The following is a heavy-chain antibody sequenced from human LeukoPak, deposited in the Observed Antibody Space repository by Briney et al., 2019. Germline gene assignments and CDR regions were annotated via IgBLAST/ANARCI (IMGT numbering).Heavy chain of an antibody. D-gene: IGHD3-9*01. V-gene: IGHV3-7*05. CDR3: ARDWLTVATLGRGLDV. Sequence: PGGSLRLSCAASGFTFHSYWMSWVRQAPGKGLEWVANVKEDGSEKYYVDSVTGRFTISRDNARNSLYLQMNSLRAEDTAVYYCARDWLTVATLGRGLDVWGQGTTVTVSS. J-gene: IGHJ6*02. CDR2: VKEDGSEK. CDR1: GFTFHSYW.